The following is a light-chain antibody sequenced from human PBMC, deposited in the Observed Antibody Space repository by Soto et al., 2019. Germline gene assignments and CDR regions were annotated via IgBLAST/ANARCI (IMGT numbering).Light chain of an antibody. CDR1: SSNIGNNA. CDR3: AACDDSLNGPV. Sequence: QSVLTQPPSVSEAPRQRVTISCSGSSSNIGNNAVNWYQQLPGKAPKLLIYYDDLLPSGVSDRFSGSKSGTSASLAISGLQSEDEADYYCAACDDSLNGPVFGGGTKVTVL. J-gene: IGLJ3*02. CDR2: YDD. V-gene: IGLV1-36*01.